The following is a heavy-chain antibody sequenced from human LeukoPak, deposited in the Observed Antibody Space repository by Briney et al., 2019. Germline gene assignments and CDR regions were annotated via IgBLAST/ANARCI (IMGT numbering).Heavy chain of an antibody. J-gene: IGHJ4*02. D-gene: IGHD4-17*01. V-gene: IGHV1-46*01. CDR1: GYTFSNYD. CDR3: ARSWTTGIDY. Sequence: ASVKVSCKASGYTFSNYDMHWVRQAPGQGHEWMGIINPSGGSTTYAQKLQGRVTMAGDTTTSTVYMELSSLRSEDTAVYYCARSWTTGIDYWGQGTLVTVSS. CDR2: INPSGGST.